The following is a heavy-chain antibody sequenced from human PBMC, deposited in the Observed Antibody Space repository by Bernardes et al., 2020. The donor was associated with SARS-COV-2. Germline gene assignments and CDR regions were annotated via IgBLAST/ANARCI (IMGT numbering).Heavy chain of an antibody. Sequence: SETLSLTCTVSGGSISSDYWSWTRQPAGKGLEWIGRIYSTGTTNYNPSLKSRVTMSVDTSKNQFSLKVTSVTAADTAVYYCAGDSGNIVTTNERFDYWGQGTLVTVSS. CDR1: GGSISSDY. D-gene: IGHD5-12*01. CDR2: IYSTGTT. CDR3: AGDSGNIVTTNERFDY. J-gene: IGHJ4*02. V-gene: IGHV4-4*07.